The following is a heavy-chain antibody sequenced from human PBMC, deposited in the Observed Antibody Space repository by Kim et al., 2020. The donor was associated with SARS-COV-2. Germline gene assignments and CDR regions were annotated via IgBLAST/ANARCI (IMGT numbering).Heavy chain of an antibody. D-gene: IGHD2-2*01. V-gene: IGHV3-11*04. J-gene: IGHJ6*02. CDR3: ARSVVVPAHGGYYYYYGMDV. CDR2: ISSSGSTI. Sequence: GGSLRLSCAASGFTFSDYYMSWIRQAPGKGLEWVSYISSSGSTIYYADSVKGRFTISRDNAKNSLYLQMNSLRAEDTAVYYCARSVVVPAHGGYYYYYGMDVWGQGTTVTVSS. CDR1: GFTFSDYY.